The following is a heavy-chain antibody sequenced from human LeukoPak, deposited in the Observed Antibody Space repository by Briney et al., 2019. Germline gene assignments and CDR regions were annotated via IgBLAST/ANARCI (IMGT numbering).Heavy chain of an antibody. V-gene: IGHV3-23*01. CDR3: AKDLTPGYGGYAPPAAFDI. J-gene: IGHJ3*02. Sequence: PGGSLRLSCAASGFTFSSYAMSWVRQAPGKGLEWVSVISGSGTSTDYADSVKGRFTISRDYSKNTLFLQMNSLRGEDTAVYHCAKDLTPGYGGYAPPAAFDIWGQGTMVTVSS. CDR2: ISGSGTST. CDR1: GFTFSSYA. D-gene: IGHD5-12*01.